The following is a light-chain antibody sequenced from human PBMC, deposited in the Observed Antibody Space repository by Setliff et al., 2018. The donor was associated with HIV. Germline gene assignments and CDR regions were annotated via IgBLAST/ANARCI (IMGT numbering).Light chain of an antibody. CDR1: SSDAGSYNY. V-gene: IGLV2-8*01. Sequence: QSALTQPPSASGSPGQSVTISCTGTSSDAGSYNYVSWFQQHPGKAPKLIIYEVNKRASGVPDRFSGSKSGNTASPTVSGLQAEDEADYYCISYAGSSSFVYEFGTGTKVTV. CDR2: EVN. CDR3: ISYAGSSSFVYE. J-gene: IGLJ1*01.